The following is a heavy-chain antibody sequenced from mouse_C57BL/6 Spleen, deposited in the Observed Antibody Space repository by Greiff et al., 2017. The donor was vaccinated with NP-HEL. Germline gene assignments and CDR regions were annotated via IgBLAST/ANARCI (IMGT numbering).Heavy chain of an antibody. CDR2: INYDGSST. CDR1: GFTFSDYY. D-gene: IGHD2-10*02. V-gene: IGHV5-16*01. CDR3: AVWRNYFDY. J-gene: IGHJ2*01. Sequence: EVKVVESEGGLVQPGSSMKLSCTASGFTFSDYYMAWVRQVPEKGLEWVANINYDGSSTYYLDSLKSRFIISRDNAKNILYLQMSSLKSEDTATYYCAVWRNYFDYWGQGTTLTVSS.